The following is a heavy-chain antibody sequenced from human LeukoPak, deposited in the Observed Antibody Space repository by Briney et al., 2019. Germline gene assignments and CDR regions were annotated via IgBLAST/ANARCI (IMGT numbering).Heavy chain of an antibody. Sequence: PGGSLRLSCAASGYTFSSYAMSWVRQAPGKGLEWVSAIRGSGGSTYYADSVKGRFTISRDNSKNTLYLQMNSLRAEDTAVYYCATIYDFWSGYGRHYYYYYMVVWGKWTTVTVSS. J-gene: IGHJ6*03. CDR3: ATIYDFWSGYGRHYYYYYMVV. D-gene: IGHD3-3*01. CDR2: IRGSGGST. CDR1: GYTFSSYA. V-gene: IGHV3-23*01.